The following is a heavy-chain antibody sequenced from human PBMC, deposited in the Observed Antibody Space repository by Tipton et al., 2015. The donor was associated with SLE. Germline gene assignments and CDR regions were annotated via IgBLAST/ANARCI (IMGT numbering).Heavy chain of an antibody. CDR1: GYSISSGYY. D-gene: IGHD3-22*01. V-gene: IGHV4-38-2*02. CDR2: IYHSGST. J-gene: IGHJ3*02. Sequence: TLSLTCTVSGYSISSGYYWGWIRQPPGKGLEWIGSIYHSGSTYYNPSLKSRVTISVDTSKNQFSLKLSSVTAADTAVYYCARGDYYGSSGFYAFDIWGQGTMVTVSS. CDR3: ARGDYYGSSGFYAFDI.